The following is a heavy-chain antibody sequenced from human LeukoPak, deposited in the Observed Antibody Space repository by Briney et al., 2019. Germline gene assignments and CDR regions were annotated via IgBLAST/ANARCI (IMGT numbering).Heavy chain of an antibody. Sequence: PETLSLTCTVSGGSISSSSYYWGWIRQPPGKGLEWIGNVYYSGSTYQNPSLKSRVTISVDTSKNQFSLKLSSVTAAGTAVYHCASRVTTPFFDYWGQGTLVTVSS. CDR1: GGSISSSSYY. J-gene: IGHJ4*02. D-gene: IGHD4-17*01. V-gene: IGHV4-39*01. CDR2: VYYSGST. CDR3: ASRVTTPFFDY.